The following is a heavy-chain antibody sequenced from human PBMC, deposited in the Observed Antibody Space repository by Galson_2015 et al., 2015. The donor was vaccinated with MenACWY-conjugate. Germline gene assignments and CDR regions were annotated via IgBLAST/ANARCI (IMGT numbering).Heavy chain of an antibody. J-gene: IGHJ4*02. D-gene: IGHD6-19*01. CDR2: ISNTSGFR. Sequence: SLRLSCAASGFTFSDYYMNWVRQAPGKGLEWISYISNTSGFRYYADSVKGRFTISRDDAKNSLYLQMISLRAEDTAVYYCARDRGGPVAGERGPANYRGQGALVTVSS. V-gene: IGHV3-11*05. CDR1: GFTFSDYY. CDR3: ARDRGGPVAGERGPANY.